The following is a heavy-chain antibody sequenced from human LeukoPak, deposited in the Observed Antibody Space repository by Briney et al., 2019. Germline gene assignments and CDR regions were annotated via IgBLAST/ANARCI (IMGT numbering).Heavy chain of an antibody. J-gene: IGHJ4*02. V-gene: IGHV1-18*01. CDR1: GYTFANFG. CDR3: ARDDGDY. CDR2: ISAYNVNT. Sequence: GASVKVSCKASGYTFANFGINWVRQAPGQGLEWMGWISAYNVNTNYTQKFQGRVTLTTDTSTGTAYMELRSLRSDDTAVYSCARDDGDYWGQGTLVIVSS.